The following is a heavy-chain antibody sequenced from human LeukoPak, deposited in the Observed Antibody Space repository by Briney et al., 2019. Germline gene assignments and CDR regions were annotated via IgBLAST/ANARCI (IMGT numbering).Heavy chain of an antibody. J-gene: IGHJ5*02. CDR1: GGSFSGYY. Sequence: SETLSLTCAVYGGSFSGYYWSWIRQPPGKGLEWIGYIYYSGSTNYNPSLKSRVTISVDTSKNQFSLKLSSVTAADTAVYYCARGRGFDPWGQGTLVTVPS. CDR2: IYYSGST. CDR3: ARGRGFDP. V-gene: IGHV4-59*01.